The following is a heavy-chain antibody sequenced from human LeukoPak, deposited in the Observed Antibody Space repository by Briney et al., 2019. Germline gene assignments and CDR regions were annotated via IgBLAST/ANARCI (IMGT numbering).Heavy chain of an antibody. D-gene: IGHD3-22*01. Sequence: GGTLRLSCGASGFTFNTYGMSWVRQAPGKGLEWVSVISGSGGSTYYADSVKGRFTISRDNSKNTVYLQMNSLRVEDTAEYYCAKLNYDNSGYYSNYFDYWGQGTLVTVSS. CDR2: ISGSGGST. CDR1: GFTFNTYG. J-gene: IGHJ4*02. CDR3: AKLNYDNSGYYSNYFDY. V-gene: IGHV3-23*01.